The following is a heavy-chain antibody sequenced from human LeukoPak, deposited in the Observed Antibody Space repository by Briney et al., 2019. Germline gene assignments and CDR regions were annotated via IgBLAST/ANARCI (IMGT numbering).Heavy chain of an antibody. V-gene: IGHV3-23*01. CDR3: AKSDYYDSSGHPSSFEY. CDR2: ITNTGGST. D-gene: IGHD3-22*01. J-gene: IGHJ4*02. CDR1: GFTFSSYA. Sequence: PGGSLRLSCAASGFTFSSYAMSWVRQAPGKGLEWVSAITNTGGSTYYADSVKGRFTISRDKPKNTLYLQMNSLRAEDRAVYYCAKSDYYDSSGHPSSFEYWGQGTLVTVSS.